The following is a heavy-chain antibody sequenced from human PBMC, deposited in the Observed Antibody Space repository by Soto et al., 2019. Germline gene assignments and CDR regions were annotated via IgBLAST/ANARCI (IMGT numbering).Heavy chain of an antibody. J-gene: IGHJ3*02. Sequence: XGTLSLTCAVSGGSISSSNWWGCVRQPPGKGLEWIGEIYHSGSTNYNPSLKSRVTISVDKSKNQFSLKLSSVTAADTAVYYCARDRDILTGYDAFDIWGQGTMVTV. CDR3: ARDRDILTGYDAFDI. D-gene: IGHD3-9*01. V-gene: IGHV4-4*02. CDR1: GGSISSSNW. CDR2: IYHSGST.